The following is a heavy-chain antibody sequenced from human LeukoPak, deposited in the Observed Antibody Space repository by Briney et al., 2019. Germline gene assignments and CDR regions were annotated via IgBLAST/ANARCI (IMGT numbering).Heavy chain of an antibody. V-gene: IGHV4-4*07. CDR2: VYSSGST. D-gene: IGHD3-22*01. Sequence: SSETLSLTCTVSGGSISRSYWSWIRQPAGKGLEWIGRVYSSGSTNYNPSLKSRVTMSVDTSKNQFSLKLNSVTAADTVVYYCARDARYYDSTGYSSSYFDPWGQGTLVTVSS. J-gene: IGHJ5*02. CDR3: ARDARYYDSTGYSSSYFDP. CDR1: GGSISRSY.